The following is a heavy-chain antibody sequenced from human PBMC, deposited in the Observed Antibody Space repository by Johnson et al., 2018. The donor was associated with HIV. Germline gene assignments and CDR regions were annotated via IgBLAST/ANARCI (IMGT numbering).Heavy chain of an antibody. J-gene: IGHJ3*02. CDR2: ISYDGSNK. CDR1: GITFSDYA. D-gene: IGHD3-22*01. CDR3: ARSQTMIVDGADAFDI. V-gene: IGHV3-30-3*01. Sequence: QVQLVESGGGVVQPGRSLRLSCAASGITFSDYAMHWVRQAPGKGLEWVAVISYDGSNKYYADSVKGRFTISRDNSKNTLYLQMNSLRAEDTAVYYCARSQTMIVDGADAFDIWGQGTMVTVSS.